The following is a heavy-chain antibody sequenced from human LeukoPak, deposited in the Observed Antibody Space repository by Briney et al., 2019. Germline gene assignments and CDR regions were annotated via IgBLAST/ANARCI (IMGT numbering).Heavy chain of an antibody. Sequence: GGSLRLSCAASGFTFSSYGMHWVRQAPGKGLEWVAVISYDGSNKYYADSVKGRFTISRDNSKNTLYLQMNSLRAEDTAVYYCAKTGAYCDYLFDYWGQGTLVTVSS. CDR3: AKTGAYCDYLFDY. J-gene: IGHJ4*02. CDR2: ISYDGSNK. D-gene: IGHD4-17*01. CDR1: GFTFSSYG. V-gene: IGHV3-30*18.